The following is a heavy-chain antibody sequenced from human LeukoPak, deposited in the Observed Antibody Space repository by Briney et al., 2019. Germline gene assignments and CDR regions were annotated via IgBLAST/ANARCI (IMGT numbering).Heavy chain of an antibody. Sequence: GGSLRLPCAASGFTFSSYWMSWVRQAPGKGLEWVANIKQDGSEKYYVDSVKGRFTISRDNAKNSLYLQMNSLRAEDTAVYYCARSLWFGELYGAGFDYWGQGTLVTVSS. CDR1: GFTFSSYW. V-gene: IGHV3-7*01. J-gene: IGHJ4*02. CDR3: ARSLWFGELYGAGFDY. CDR2: IKQDGSEK. D-gene: IGHD3-10*01.